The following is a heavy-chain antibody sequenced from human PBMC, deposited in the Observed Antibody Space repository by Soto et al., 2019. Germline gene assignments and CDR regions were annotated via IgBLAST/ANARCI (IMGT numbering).Heavy chain of an antibody. Sequence: QVQLQESGPGLVKPSQTLSLTCTVSGGSISSGGYYWSWIRQHPGKGLEWIGYIYYSGSTYYNPSLKRRVTIPVETPKHQFALKLSSVTAEDTAVYYCARVVVATIFFDYWGQGTLVTVSS. V-gene: IGHV4-31*03. CDR2: IYYSGST. CDR1: GGSISSGGYY. CDR3: ARVVVATIFFDY. D-gene: IGHD5-12*01. J-gene: IGHJ4*02.